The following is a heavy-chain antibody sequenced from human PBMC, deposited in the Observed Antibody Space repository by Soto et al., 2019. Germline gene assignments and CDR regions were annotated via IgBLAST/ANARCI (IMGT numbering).Heavy chain of an antibody. V-gene: IGHV4-34*01. CDR1: GFTFSAYW. J-gene: IGHJ4*02. CDR2: INHSGST. CDR3: ARVNYCSSSNCYWLDY. D-gene: IGHD2-2*01. Sequence: PGGSLRLSCAVSGFTFSAYWMHWVRQVPGKGLEWIGEINHSGSTNYNPSLKSRVTISVDTSKNQFSLKLSSVTAADTAVYYCARVNYCSSSNCYWLDYWGQGSLVTVSS.